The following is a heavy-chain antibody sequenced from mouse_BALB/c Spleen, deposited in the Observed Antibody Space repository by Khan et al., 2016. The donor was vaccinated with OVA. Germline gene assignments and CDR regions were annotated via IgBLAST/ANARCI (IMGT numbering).Heavy chain of an antibody. Sequence: VQLQQSGPSLVKPSQTLSLTCSVTGDSITSGYWNWIRKFPENKLEYMGYIIYTGYTYYNPSIQSRISITRHTSKNQYYLQLNSVTDEDTATYYCARSTYRYAFVYWGQGTLVTVSA. V-gene: IGHV3-8*02. CDR1: GDSITSGY. J-gene: IGHJ3*01. CDR2: IIYTGYT. CDR3: ARSTYRYAFVY. D-gene: IGHD2-12*01.